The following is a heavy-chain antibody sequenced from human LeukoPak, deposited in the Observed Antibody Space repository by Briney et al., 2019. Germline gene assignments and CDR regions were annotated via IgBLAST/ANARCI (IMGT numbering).Heavy chain of an antibody. CDR2: ISGSGGST. V-gene: IGHV3-23*01. CDR3: AKVTHPRGYSPRSG. J-gene: IGHJ4*02. D-gene: IGHD5-18*01. Sequence: PGGSLRLSCAASGFTFSSYGMSWVRQAPGKGLEWVSAISGSGGSTYYADSVKGRFTISRDNSKNTLYLQMNSLRAEDTAVYYCAKVTHPRGYSPRSGWGQGTLVTVSS. CDR1: GFTFSSYG.